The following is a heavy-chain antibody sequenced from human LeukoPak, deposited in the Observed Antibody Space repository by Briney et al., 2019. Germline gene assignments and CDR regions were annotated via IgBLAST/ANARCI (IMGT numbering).Heavy chain of an antibody. Sequence: GGSLRLSCAASGFTFSSYAMSWVRQAPGKGLEWVSAISGSGGSTYYADSVKGRFTISRGNSKNTLYLQMNSLRAEDTAVYYCALSGLLYDSSGNDAFDIWGQGTMVTVSS. CDR3: ALSGLLYDSSGNDAFDI. D-gene: IGHD3-22*01. CDR2: ISGSGGST. CDR1: GFTFSSYA. J-gene: IGHJ3*02. V-gene: IGHV3-23*01.